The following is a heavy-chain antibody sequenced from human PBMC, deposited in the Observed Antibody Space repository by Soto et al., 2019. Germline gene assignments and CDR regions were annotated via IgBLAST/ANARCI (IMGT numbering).Heavy chain of an antibody. CDR3: ARDSGSYSSGWFDP. V-gene: IGHV3-33*01. D-gene: IGHD1-26*01. Sequence: QVQLVESGGGVVQPGRSLRLSCAASGFTFRNYGMHWVRQAPGKGLEWVAVIWYDGTNKYYADTVKGRFTISRDNSKNTLYLQMNSLRAGDTAVYYCARDSGSYSSGWFDPWGQGTLVTVSS. CDR2: IWYDGTNK. J-gene: IGHJ5*02. CDR1: GFTFRNYG.